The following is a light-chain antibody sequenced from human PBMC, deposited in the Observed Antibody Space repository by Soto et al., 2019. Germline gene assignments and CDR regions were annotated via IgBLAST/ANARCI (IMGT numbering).Light chain of an antibody. CDR1: QSVSTN. V-gene: IGKV3D-15*01. CDR2: GAS. CDR3: QQYNTWPRT. Sequence: ETVMTQSPATLSVSPGERATLSCRASQSVSTNLAWYQEKPGQAPRLLFYGASTRATGIPARFSGSGSGPEFTLTISSRQSEDFAVYYCQQYNTWPRTFGQGTKVEIQ. J-gene: IGKJ1*01.